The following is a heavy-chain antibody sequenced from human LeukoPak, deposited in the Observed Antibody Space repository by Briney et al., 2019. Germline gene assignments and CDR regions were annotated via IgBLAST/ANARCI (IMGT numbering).Heavy chain of an antibody. CDR1: GFTFSNYA. CDR3: AKDRGSNLGWDAFDI. D-gene: IGHD4-11*01. V-gene: IGHV3-23*01. J-gene: IGHJ3*02. Sequence: GGSLRLSCAASGFTFSNYAMSWVRQAPGKGLEWVSTLSNTGGTTYYADSVKGRFTVSRDNSKNTLYLQMNSLRAEDTALYYCAKDRGSNLGWDAFDIWGQGTMVTVSS. CDR2: LSNTGGTT.